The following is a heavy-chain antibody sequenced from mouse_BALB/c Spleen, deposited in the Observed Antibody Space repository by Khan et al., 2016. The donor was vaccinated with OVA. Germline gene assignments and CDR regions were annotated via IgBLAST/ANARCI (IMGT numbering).Heavy chain of an antibody. CDR3: ARREKYGYDPSWFAY. V-gene: IGHV1-61*01. CDR1: GYTFTSYW. J-gene: IGHJ3*01. CDR2: IDPSDSET. Sequence: QVQLQQSGTELVRPGASVKLSCKASGYTFTSYWMNWVKQRPGHGLEWIGRIDPSDSETHYNQLFKDKATLTVDKSSSTAYIQISSLTYEDSAVYYGARREKYGYDPSWFAYWGQGTLVTVSA. D-gene: IGHD2-2*01.